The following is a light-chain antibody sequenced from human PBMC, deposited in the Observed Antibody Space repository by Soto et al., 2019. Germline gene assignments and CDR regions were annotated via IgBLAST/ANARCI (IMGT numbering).Light chain of an antibody. CDR1: QSVSSSY. J-gene: IGKJ1*01. CDR3: QQYGSFWT. Sequence: EIVLTQSPGTLSLSPGERATLSCRASQSVSSSYLAWYQQKPGQAPRLLIYGASSRATGIPDRFSGSGSGTDFTLTISRLEPEDFAVYYCQQYGSFWTFGQGTK. V-gene: IGKV3-20*01. CDR2: GAS.